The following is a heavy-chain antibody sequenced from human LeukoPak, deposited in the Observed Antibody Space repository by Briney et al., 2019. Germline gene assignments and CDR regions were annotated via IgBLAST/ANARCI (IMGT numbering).Heavy chain of an antibody. D-gene: IGHD3-3*01. Sequence: ASVKVSCKASGYTFTSYDINWVRQATGQGVEWMGWMNPNSGNTGYAQKFQGRVTMTRNTSISTAYMELSSLRSEDTAVYYCARVLWEYDFWSGYYRGYYGMDVWGQGTTVTVSS. V-gene: IGHV1-8*01. J-gene: IGHJ6*02. CDR1: GYTFTSYD. CDR2: MNPNSGNT. CDR3: ARVLWEYDFWSGYYRGYYGMDV.